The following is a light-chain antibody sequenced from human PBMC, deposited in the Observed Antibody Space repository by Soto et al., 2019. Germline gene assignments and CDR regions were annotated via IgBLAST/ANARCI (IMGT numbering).Light chain of an antibody. J-gene: IGLJ3*02. CDR3: QSYDSSLSGFWV. V-gene: IGLV1-40*01. CDR1: SSNIGAGYD. CDR2: GNS. Sequence: QSVLTQPTSVSGAPGQRVTISCTGSSSNIGAGYDVHWYQQLPGTAPKLLIYGNSNRPSGVPDRFSGSKSGTSASLAITGLQAEDEAEYYGQSYDSSLSGFWVFGGGTKLTVL.